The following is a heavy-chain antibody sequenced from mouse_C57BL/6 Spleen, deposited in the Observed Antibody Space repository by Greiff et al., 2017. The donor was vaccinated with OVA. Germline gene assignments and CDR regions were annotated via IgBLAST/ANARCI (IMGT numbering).Heavy chain of an antibody. CDR3: ARWADYDRPNYYAMDY. D-gene: IGHD2-4*01. CDR2: IDPNSGGT. CDR1: GYTFTSYW. Sequence: QVQLQQPGAELVKPGASVKLSCKASGYTFTSYWMHWVKQRPGRGLEWIGRIDPNSGGTKYNEKFKSKATLTVDKPYSTAYMQLSSLTSEDSAVYYSARWADYDRPNYYAMDYWGQGTSVTVSS. V-gene: IGHV1-72*01. J-gene: IGHJ4*01.